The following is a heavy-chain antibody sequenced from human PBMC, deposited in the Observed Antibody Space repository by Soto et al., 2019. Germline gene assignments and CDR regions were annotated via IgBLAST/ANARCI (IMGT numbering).Heavy chain of an antibody. CDR3: ARGDSSGSPAENFDY. J-gene: IGHJ4*02. Sequence: QVQLQQWGAGLLKPSEALSLTCAVYGGSFSGYYWSWIRQPPGKGLEWIGEINHSGSTNYNPSLKSRVTISVDTSKNQFSLKLSSVTAADTAVYYCARGDSSGSPAENFDYWGQGTLVTVSS. D-gene: IGHD6-19*01. V-gene: IGHV4-34*01. CDR2: INHSGST. CDR1: GGSFSGYY.